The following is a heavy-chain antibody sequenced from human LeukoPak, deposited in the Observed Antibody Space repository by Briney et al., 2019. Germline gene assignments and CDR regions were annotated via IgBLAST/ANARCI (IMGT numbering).Heavy chain of an antibody. CDR3: ARDRGDYYDY. J-gene: IGHJ4*02. CDR2: VFYSGRA. Sequence: SETLSLTCTVSGGSISSYYWSWIRQPPGKGLEWIGYVFYSGRADHNPSLKSRLSISVDTSKNQFSLKLSSVTAADTAVYYCARDRGDYYDYWGQGTLVTVSS. V-gene: IGHV4-59*01. CDR1: GGSISSYY.